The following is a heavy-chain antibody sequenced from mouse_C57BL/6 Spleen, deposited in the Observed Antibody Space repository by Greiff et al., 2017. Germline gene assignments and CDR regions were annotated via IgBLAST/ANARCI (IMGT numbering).Heavy chain of an antibody. J-gene: IGHJ3*01. Sequence: QVQLQQPGAELVRPGSSVKLSCKASGYTFTSYWLDWVKQRPGQGLEWIGNIYPSDSEPHYNQKFKDKATLTVDKSSSTAYMQLSSLTSEDSAVYYCARRHYGSSYPFAYWGQGTLVTVSA. CDR3: ARRHYGSSYPFAY. CDR1: GYTFTSYW. D-gene: IGHD1-1*01. V-gene: IGHV1-61*01. CDR2: IYPSDSEP.